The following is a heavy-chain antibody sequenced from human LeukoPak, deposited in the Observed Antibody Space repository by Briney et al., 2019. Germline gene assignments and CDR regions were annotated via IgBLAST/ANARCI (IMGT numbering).Heavy chain of an antibody. Sequence: SETLSLTCTVSGGSISTGSISSYYWSWVRQPAGKGLEWIGRIYTSGTTNYNPSLKSRVTMSVDTSENQFSLKVNSVTAADTAVYYCARGAPSDYWGQGTLVTVSS. CDR1: GGSISTGSISSYY. CDR3: ARGAPSDY. V-gene: IGHV4-4*07. CDR2: IYTSGTT. J-gene: IGHJ4*02.